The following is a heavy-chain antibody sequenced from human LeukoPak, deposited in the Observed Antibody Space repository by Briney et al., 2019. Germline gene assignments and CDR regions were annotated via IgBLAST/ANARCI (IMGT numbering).Heavy chain of an antibody. J-gene: IGHJ4*02. V-gene: IGHV3-30*02. CDR1: GFTFRTSG. CDR3: AREGGRTVAGTFDN. Sequence: TGGSLRLSCAASGFTFRTSGMHWVRQAPGKGLEWVAFIQYRGRDKYYADSVKGRFTISRDNSKNTLYMEVNSLRAEDTAVYYCAREGGRTVAGTFDNWGQGTLVTVSS. D-gene: IGHD6-19*01. CDR2: IQYRGRDK.